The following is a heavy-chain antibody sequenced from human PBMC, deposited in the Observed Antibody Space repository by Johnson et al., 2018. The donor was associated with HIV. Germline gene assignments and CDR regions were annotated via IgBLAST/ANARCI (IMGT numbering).Heavy chain of an antibody. CDR2: ISFDGNTR. V-gene: IGHV3-30-3*01. D-gene: IGHD6-19*01. CDR1: GFPFSSYA. J-gene: IGHJ3*02. Sequence: QVQLVESGGGVVQPGRSLRLSCAASGFPFSSYAMHWVRQAPGRGLEWVALISFDGNTRFFGDSVKGRFTISRDNSKNTLFLLMSSLRADDTAVYYCARVRRSGWFDNDAFDIWGQGTMVTVSS. CDR3: ARVRRSGWFDNDAFDI.